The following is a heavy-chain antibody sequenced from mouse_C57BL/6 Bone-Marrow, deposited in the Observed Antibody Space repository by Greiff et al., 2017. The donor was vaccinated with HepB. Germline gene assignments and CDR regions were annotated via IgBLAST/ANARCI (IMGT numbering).Heavy chain of an antibody. CDR3: AREGTTVVARNWFAY. CDR1: GYTFTSYW. J-gene: IGHJ3*01. Sequence: QVQLQQSGAELAKPGASVKLSCKASGYTFTSYWMHWVKQRPGQGLEWIGYINPSSGYTKYNQKFKDKATLTADKASSTAYMQLSSLTYEDSAVYYCAREGTTVVARNWFAYWGQGTLVTVSA. CDR2: INPSSGYT. D-gene: IGHD1-1*01. V-gene: IGHV1-7*01.